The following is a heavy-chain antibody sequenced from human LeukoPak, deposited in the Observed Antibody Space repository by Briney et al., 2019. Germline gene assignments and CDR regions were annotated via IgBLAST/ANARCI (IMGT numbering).Heavy chain of an antibody. CDR2: ISSNGGST. Sequence: PGGSLRLSCSASGFTFSYYAMHWVRQTAGKGLEFVSGISSNGGSTYYADSLKGRFTISRDNSNNTLYLQMSSLRAEDTAVYYCAKSPADYGDDLFDCWGQGTLVTVSS. J-gene: IGHJ4*02. CDR3: AKSPADYGDDLFDC. V-gene: IGHV3-64D*09. D-gene: IGHD4-17*01. CDR1: GFTFSYYA.